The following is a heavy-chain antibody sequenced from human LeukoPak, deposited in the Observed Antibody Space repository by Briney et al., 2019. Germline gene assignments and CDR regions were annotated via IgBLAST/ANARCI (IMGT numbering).Heavy chain of an antibody. CDR3: ARGIVVPAAMRYDYYYYGMDV. D-gene: IGHD2-2*01. Sequence: SVKVSCKASGGTFSSYAISWVRQAPRQGLEWMGGIIPIFGTANYAQKFQGRVTITADESTSKAYMELSSLRSEDPAVYYCARGIVVPAAMRYDYYYYGMDVWGKGTTVNVSS. J-gene: IGHJ6*04. V-gene: IGHV1-69*13. CDR2: IIPIFGTA. CDR1: GGTFSSYA.